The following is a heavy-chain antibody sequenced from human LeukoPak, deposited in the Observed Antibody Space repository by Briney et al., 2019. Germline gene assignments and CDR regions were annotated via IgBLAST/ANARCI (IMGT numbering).Heavy chain of an antibody. V-gene: IGHV1-46*01. CDR2: IIPIFGSV. CDR1: GYTFTSNY. Sequence: GASVKVSCKAFGYTFTSNYMHWVRQTPGQGLEWMGKIIPIFGSVNYAQKFQGRVTITTDKSTSTVYMELRRVRSEDTAIYYCAREPEGSAAGKVGYFQHWGQGTLVTVSS. D-gene: IGHD6-13*01. J-gene: IGHJ1*01. CDR3: AREPEGSAAGKVGYFQH.